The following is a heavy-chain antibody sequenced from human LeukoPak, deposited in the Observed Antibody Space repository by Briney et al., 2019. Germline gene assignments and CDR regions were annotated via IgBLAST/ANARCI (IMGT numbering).Heavy chain of an antibody. Sequence: SGTLSLTCAVSGGSIGSSNWWSWVRQPPGKGLEWIGEIYHSGSTNYNPSLKSRVTISVDKSKNQFSLKLSSVTAADTAVYYCASTSVVVTAMTSDYWGQGTLVTVSS. CDR3: ASTSVVVTAMTSDY. CDR2: IYHSGST. V-gene: IGHV4-4*02. J-gene: IGHJ4*02. CDR1: GGSIGSSNW. D-gene: IGHD2-21*02.